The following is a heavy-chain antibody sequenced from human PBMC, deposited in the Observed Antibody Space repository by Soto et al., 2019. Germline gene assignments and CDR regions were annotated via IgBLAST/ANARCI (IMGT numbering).Heavy chain of an antibody. CDR2: ISSSSSYT. V-gene: IGHV3-11*06. D-gene: IGHD2-8*01. CDR1: GFTFSDYY. J-gene: IGHJ4*02. CDR3: ARTPDCTNGVCSAGFDY. Sequence: LRLSCAASGFTFSDYYMSWIRQAPGKGLEWVSYISSSSSYTNYADSVKGRFTISRDNAKNSLYLQMNSLRAEDTAVYYCARTPDCTNGVCSAGFDYWGQGTLVTVSS.